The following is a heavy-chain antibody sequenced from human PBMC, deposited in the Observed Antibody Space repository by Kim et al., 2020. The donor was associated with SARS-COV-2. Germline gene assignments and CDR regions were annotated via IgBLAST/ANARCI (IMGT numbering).Heavy chain of an antibody. D-gene: IGHD3-10*01. V-gene: IGHV3-23*01. J-gene: IGHJ5*02. Sequence: SVKGRFTISRDNSKNTLYLQLNSLRAEDTAVYYCAKDPHSITMVRGGVDPWGQGTLVTVSS. CDR3: AKDPHSITMVRGGVDP.